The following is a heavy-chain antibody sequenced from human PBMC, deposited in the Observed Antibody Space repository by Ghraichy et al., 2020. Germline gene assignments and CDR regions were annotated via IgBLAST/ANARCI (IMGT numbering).Heavy chain of an antibody. J-gene: IGHJ6*02. V-gene: IGHV6-1*01. CDR3: ASSADDYYYGIYV. Sequence: SQTLSLTCAISGDSVSSNSAAWNWISQSPSRGLEWLGRTYYRSKWYNDYAVSVKSRITINPDTSKNQFSLQPNSVTPEETSVYYCASSADDYYYGIYVWGHGTTATVSS. CDR1: GDSVSSNSAA. D-gene: IGHD6-19*01. CDR2: TYYRSKWYN.